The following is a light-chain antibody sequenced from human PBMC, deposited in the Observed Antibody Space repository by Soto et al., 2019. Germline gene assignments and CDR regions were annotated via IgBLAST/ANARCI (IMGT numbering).Light chain of an antibody. CDR1: TSDVGGYEY. CDR3: SSYAGNNNFVV. J-gene: IGLJ2*01. CDR2: EVN. V-gene: IGLV2-8*01. Sequence: QSALTQPPSASGSPGQSVTISCTGSTSDVGGYEYVSWYQQHPGKAPKLMIFEVNKRPSGVPNRFSGSKSGNTASLTVSGLQSEDEADYYCSSYAGNNNFVVFGGGTKLTVL.